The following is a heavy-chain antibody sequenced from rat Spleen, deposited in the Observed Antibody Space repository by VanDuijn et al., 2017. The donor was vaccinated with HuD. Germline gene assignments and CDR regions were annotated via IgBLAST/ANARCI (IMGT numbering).Heavy chain of an antibody. CDR2: ISYDGSNT. Sequence: EVQLVESGGGLVQPGRSMKLSCAASGFTFSDYYMAWVRQAPTKGLEWVATISYDGSNTYYRDSVKGRFTISRDDAKSTLFLQMDSLRSDDTATYYCARQDYVGYWFAYWGQGTLVTVSS. V-gene: IGHV5-7*01. J-gene: IGHJ3*01. CDR3: ARQDYVGYWFAY. D-gene: IGHD1-11*01. CDR1: GFTFSDYY.